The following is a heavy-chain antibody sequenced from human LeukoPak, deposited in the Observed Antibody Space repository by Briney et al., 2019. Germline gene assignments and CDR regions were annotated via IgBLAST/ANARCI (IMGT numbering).Heavy chain of an antibody. J-gene: IGHJ5*02. CDR1: EFTFSSYS. D-gene: IGHD6-13*01. V-gene: IGHV3-48*04. CDR2: ISSSSRTI. Sequence: PGGSLRLSCAASEFTFSSYSMNWVRQAPGKGLEWVSYISSSSRTIYYADSVKGRLTISRDNAKNSLYLQMNSLRAEDTAVYYCAKRAIAAAGKNWFDPWGQGTLVTVSS. CDR3: AKRAIAAAGKNWFDP.